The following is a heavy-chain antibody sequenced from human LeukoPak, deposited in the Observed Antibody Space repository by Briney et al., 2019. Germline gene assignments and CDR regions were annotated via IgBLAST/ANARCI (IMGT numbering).Heavy chain of an antibody. CDR2: IQYDGGNE. J-gene: IGHJ4*02. CDR3: AKAPPSGGTSSWYYFDS. Sequence: PGGSLRLSCAASGFTFSSYGMHWVRQAPGKGLQWVAFIQYDGGNEYYADSVKGRFTISRDNSKNTLYLQMNSLRAEDTAVYYCAKAPPSGGTSSWYYFDSWGQGTLVTVSS. V-gene: IGHV3-30*02. D-gene: IGHD6-13*01. CDR1: GFTFSSYG.